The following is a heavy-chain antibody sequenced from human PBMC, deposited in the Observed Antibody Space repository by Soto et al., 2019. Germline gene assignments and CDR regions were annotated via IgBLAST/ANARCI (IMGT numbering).Heavy chain of an antibody. CDR3: AAGPVAVLAATLSGFDC. CDR2: IVVGSGNT. J-gene: IGHJ4*02. V-gene: IGHV1-58*02. D-gene: IGHD2-15*01. Sequence: ASVKVSCKASGLTFSSSAMQWVRQARGQRLEWIGWIVVGSGNTNYAQKFQERVTITRDMSTSTAYMELSSLRSEDTAVYYCAAGPVAVLAATLSGFDCWGQGTLVTVS. CDR1: GLTFSSSA.